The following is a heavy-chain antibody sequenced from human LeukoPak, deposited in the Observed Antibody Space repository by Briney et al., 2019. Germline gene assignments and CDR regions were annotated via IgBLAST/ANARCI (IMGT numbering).Heavy chain of an antibody. CDR1: GASISNYY. V-gene: IGHV4-4*09. D-gene: IGHD1-26*01. Sequence: SETLSLTCTVSGASISNYYWSWLRQTPEKGLEWMGHIHTSGASSYYTSLESRLHLSIDTSRNHLSLTLTPSAASAPALYFLARLGSYHDFWGQGALVTVSS. J-gene: IGHJ4*02. CDR3: ARLGSYHDF. CDR2: IHTSGAS.